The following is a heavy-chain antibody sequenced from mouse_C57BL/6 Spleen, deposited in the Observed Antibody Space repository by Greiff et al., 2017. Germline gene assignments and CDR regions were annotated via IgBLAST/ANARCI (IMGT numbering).Heavy chain of an antibody. Sequence: EVQLVESGGGLVKPGGSLKLSCAASGFTFSDYGMHWVRQAPEKGLEWVAYISSGSSTIYYADTVKGRFTISRDNAKNTLFLQMTSLRSENTAMYYCARGYYSNYWYFDVWGTETTGSVSS. V-gene: IGHV5-17*01. D-gene: IGHD2-5*01. CDR1: GFTFSDYG. CDR3: ARGYYSNYWYFDV. J-gene: IGHJ1*03. CDR2: ISSGSSTI.